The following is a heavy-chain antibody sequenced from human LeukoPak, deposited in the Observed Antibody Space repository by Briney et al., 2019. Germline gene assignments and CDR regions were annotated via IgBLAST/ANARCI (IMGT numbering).Heavy chain of an antibody. D-gene: IGHD1-26*01. CDR3: AKLSGGSYRCFDY. V-gene: IGHV3-72*01. CDR2: TRNKANSYTT. Sequence: GGSLRLSCAASGFTFSDHYMDWVRQAPGKGLEWVGRTRNKANSYTTEYAASVKGRFTISRDDLKNSLYLQMNSLKTEDTAVYYCAKLSGGSYRCFDYWGQGTLVTVSS. J-gene: IGHJ4*02. CDR1: GFTFSDHY.